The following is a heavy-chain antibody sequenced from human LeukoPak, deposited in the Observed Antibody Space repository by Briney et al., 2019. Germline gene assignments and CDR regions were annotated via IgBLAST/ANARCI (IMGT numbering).Heavy chain of an antibody. CDR3: AKDLRYSGSPRALDF. J-gene: IGHJ3*01. CDR2: ISGSGSNT. V-gene: IGHV3-23*01. D-gene: IGHD1-26*01. CDR1: GFTFSSYA. Sequence: GGSLRLPCAASGFTFSSYAMGWVRQAPGKGLEWVSTISGSGSNTFYADSVKGRFTISRDNSKNTLYLQMNSLRAEDTAVYYCAKDLRYSGSPRALDFWGQGTMVTVSS.